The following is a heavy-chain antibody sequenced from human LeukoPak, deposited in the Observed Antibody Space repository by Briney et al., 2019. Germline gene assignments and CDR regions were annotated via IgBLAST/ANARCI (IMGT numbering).Heavy chain of an antibody. CDR2: ISGSGGST. V-gene: IGHV3-23*01. D-gene: IGHD4-23*01. Sequence: PGGSLRLSCAASGFTFSSYAMSWVRQAPGKGLEWVSAISGSGGSTYYADSVKGRFTISRDNSKNTLYLQMNSLRVEDTAVYYCASRGVVTGAFDIWGQGTMVTVSS. CDR3: ASRGVVTGAFDI. CDR1: GFTFSSYA. J-gene: IGHJ3*02.